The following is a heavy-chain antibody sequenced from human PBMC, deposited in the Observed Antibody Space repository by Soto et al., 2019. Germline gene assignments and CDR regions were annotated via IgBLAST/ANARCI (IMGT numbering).Heavy chain of an antibody. Sequence: SETLSLTCTVSGGSVTNSSYYWGWIRQSPGKGLEWIGSVYYRGRSYSKSSVKSRVTISVDTSKNQFSLNFNSVTASDTALYYCVSQRTTVLTQASFDYWGPGALVTVSS. D-gene: IGHD4-17*01. CDR1: GGSVTNSSYY. V-gene: IGHV4-39*01. J-gene: IGHJ4*02. CDR3: VSQRTTVLTQASFDY. CDR2: VYYRGRS.